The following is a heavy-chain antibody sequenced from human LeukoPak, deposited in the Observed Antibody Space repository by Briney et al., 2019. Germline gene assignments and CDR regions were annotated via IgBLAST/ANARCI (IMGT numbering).Heavy chain of an antibody. CDR1: GYTLTGYY. CDR2: INPNSGGT. CDR3: ARDMRFYYFGRGRTPPFDY. J-gene: IGHJ4*02. V-gene: IGHV1-2*02. Sequence: ASVKVSCKASGYTLTGYYMHWVRQAPGQGLEWMGWINPNSGGTNYAQKFQGRVTMTRDTSISTAYMELSRLRSDDTAVYYCARDMRFYYFGRGRTPPFDYWGQGTLVTVS. D-gene: IGHD3-10*01.